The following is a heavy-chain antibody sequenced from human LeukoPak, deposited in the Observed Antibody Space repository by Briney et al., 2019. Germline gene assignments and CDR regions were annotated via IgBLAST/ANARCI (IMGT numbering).Heavy chain of an antibody. J-gene: IGHJ6*03. CDR2: ISAYNGNT. CDR1: GYTFTSYG. Sequence: GASVKVSCKASGYTFTSYGISWVRQAPGQGLEWMGWISAYNGNTNYAQKLQGRVTMTTDTSTSTAYMELRSLRSDDTAVYYCARDRYYYDSSGYKYMDVWGKGTTVTVSS. V-gene: IGHV1-18*01. CDR3: ARDRYYYDSSGYKYMDV. D-gene: IGHD3-22*01.